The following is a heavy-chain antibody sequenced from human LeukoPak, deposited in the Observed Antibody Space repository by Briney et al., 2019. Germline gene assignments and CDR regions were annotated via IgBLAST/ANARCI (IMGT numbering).Heavy chain of an antibody. CDR3: ARLRRDYDILTFQWVFDY. D-gene: IGHD3-9*01. CDR1: GVSISSGGYY. V-gene: IGHV4-31*03. Sequence: PSQTLSLTCTVSGVSISSGGYYWSWIRQHPGKGLEWIGYIYYSGSTYYNPSLKSRVTISVDTSKNQFSLKLSSVTAADTAVYYCARLRRDYDILTFQWVFDYWGQGTLVTVSS. CDR2: IYYSGST. J-gene: IGHJ4*02.